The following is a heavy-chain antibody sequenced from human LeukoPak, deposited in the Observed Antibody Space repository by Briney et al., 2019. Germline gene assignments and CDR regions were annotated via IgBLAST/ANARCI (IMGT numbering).Heavy chain of an antibody. D-gene: IGHD1-26*01. CDR2: ISSSGSTI. V-gene: IGHV3-11*01. CDR1: GFTFSDYY. Sequence: GTSLRLSCAASGFTFSDYYMSWIRQAPGKGLEWVSYISSSGSTIYYADSVKGRFTISRDNAKNSLYLQMNSLRAEDTAVYYCARGGRYSGSYPWLFNPWGQGTLVTVSS. CDR3: ARGGRYSGSYPWLFNP. J-gene: IGHJ5*02.